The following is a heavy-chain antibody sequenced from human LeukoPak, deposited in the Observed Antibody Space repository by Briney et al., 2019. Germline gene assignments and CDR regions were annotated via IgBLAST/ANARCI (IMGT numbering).Heavy chain of an antibody. D-gene: IGHD1-1*01. CDR3: AKDTTYLDY. V-gene: IGHV3-23*01. J-gene: IGHJ4*02. Sequence: GRSLRLSCAASGFTFSSYGMHWVRQAPGKGLEWVSVIVGSGGSTYYADSVKGRFTISRDNSKSTLDLQMNSLRAEDTAVYYCAKDTTYLDYWGQGTLVTVSS. CDR1: GFTFSSYG. CDR2: IVGSGGST.